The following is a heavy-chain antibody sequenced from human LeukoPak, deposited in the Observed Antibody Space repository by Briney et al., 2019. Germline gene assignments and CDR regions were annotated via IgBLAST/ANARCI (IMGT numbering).Heavy chain of an antibody. V-gene: IGHV4-59*01. Sequence: PSETLSLTCTVSGGSISSFYWSWIRQPPGKGLEWIGYIYYSGSTNYNPSLKSRVTISVDTSKNQFSLKLSSVTAADTAVYYCARDHPYGDGFDYWGQGTLVTVSS. J-gene: IGHJ4*02. CDR2: IYYSGST. D-gene: IGHD4-17*01. CDR3: ARDHPYGDGFDY. CDR1: GGSISSFY.